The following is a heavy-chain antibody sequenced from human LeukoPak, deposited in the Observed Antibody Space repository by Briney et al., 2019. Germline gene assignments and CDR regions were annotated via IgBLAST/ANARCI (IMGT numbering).Heavy chain of an antibody. Sequence: PGGSLRLSCAASGFTFSSYAMSWVRQAPGKGLEWVSAISGSGGSTYYADSVKGRFTISRDNAKNSLYLQMNSLRAEDTAVYYCTREDHSNYNYWGQGTLVTVSS. J-gene: IGHJ4*02. CDR1: GFTFSSYA. V-gene: IGHV3-23*01. CDR2: ISGSGGST. CDR3: TREDHSNYNY. D-gene: IGHD4-11*01.